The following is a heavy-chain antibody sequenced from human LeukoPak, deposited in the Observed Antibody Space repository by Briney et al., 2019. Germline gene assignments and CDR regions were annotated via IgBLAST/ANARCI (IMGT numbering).Heavy chain of an antibody. J-gene: IGHJ4*02. CDR3: AKDSLSYSGSYYGGSFDY. CDR1: GFTFSSYA. V-gene: IGHV3-23*01. Sequence: PGGSLRLSCAASGFTFSSYAMSWVRQAPGKGLEWVSAISGSGGSRFYADSVKGRFTISRDNSKNTLYLRMNSLRSEDTAVYYCAKDSLSYSGSYYGGSFDYWGQGTLVTVSS. CDR2: ISGSGGSR. D-gene: IGHD1-26*01.